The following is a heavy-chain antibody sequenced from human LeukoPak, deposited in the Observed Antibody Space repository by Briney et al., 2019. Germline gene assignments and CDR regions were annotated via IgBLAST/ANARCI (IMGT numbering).Heavy chain of an antibody. CDR1: GASFCGYY. Sequence: PSETLSLTCAVYGASFCGYYWSWIRQPPGKGLEWIGEINHSGSTNYNPSLKSRVTISVDTSKNQFSLKLSSVTAADTAVYYCARVQLRPPFDYWGQGTLVTVSS. CDR2: INHSGST. V-gene: IGHV4-34*01. CDR3: ARVQLRPPFDY. J-gene: IGHJ4*02. D-gene: IGHD5-12*01.